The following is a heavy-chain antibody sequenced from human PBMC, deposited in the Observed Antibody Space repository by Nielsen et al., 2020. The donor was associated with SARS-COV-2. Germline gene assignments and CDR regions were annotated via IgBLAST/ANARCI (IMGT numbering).Heavy chain of an antibody. V-gene: IGHV3-20*04. CDR2: INWNGGST. D-gene: IGHD2-21*02. CDR1: GFTFDDYG. Sequence: LSLTCAAPGFTFDDYGMSWVRQAPGKGLEWVSGINWNGGSTGYADSVKGRFTISRDNSKNTLYLQMNSLRAEDTAVYYCASESLNSFTAHFDLWGRGTLVTVSS. CDR3: ASESLNSFTAHFDL. J-gene: IGHJ2*01.